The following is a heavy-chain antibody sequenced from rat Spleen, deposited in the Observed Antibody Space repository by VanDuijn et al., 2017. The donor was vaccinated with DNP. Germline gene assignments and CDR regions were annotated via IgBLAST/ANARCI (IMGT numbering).Heavy chain of an antibody. D-gene: IGHD4-1*01. J-gene: IGHJ4*01. V-gene: IGHV5-22*01. CDR1: GFTFSDYN. CDR2: ISYEGSNT. CDR3: AKDRGFGAMDA. Sequence: EVQLVESGGGLVQPGRSLKLSCAASGFTFSDYNMAWVRQAPKKGLELVAYISYEGSNTYCGDSVKGRFTISRDNAENTEYLQMNSLRSADTATYYCAKDRGFGAMDAWGQGTSVTVSS.